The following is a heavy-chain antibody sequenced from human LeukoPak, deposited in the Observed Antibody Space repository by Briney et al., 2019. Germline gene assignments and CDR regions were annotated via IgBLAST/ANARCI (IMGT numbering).Heavy chain of an antibody. CDR2: IYSDDNT. J-gene: IGHJ4*02. CDR3: ARWGSTSCYDY. CDR1: GFTVNSNY. Sequence: GGSLRLSCAASGFTVNSNYMTWVRQAPGKGLEWVSVIYSDDNTYYADSVKGRFTISRDNSKNTLFLQMGSLRADDMAVYYCARWGSTSCYDYWGQGTLVTVSS. V-gene: IGHV3-53*05. D-gene: IGHD2-2*01.